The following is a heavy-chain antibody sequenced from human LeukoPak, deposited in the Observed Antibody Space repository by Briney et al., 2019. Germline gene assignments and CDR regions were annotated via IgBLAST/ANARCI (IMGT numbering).Heavy chain of an antibody. D-gene: IGHD2-2*01. CDR2: IKQDGSER. V-gene: IGHV3-7*03. CDR3: ARKRVGSQLRDY. CDR1: GFTFSSYW. Sequence: GGSLRLSCAASGFTFSSYWMTWVRQAPGKGLEWVANIKQDGSERNYVDSVKGRFTISRDNAKNSLYLQMNSLRAEDTAVYYCARKRVGSQLRDYWGQGTLVTVSS. J-gene: IGHJ4*02.